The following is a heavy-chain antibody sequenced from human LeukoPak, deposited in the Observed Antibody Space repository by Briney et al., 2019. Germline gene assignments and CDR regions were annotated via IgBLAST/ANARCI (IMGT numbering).Heavy chain of an antibody. CDR1: GGSIWSYF. CDR3: ARFRTGWYFDL. CDR2: IYYSGST. V-gene: IGHV4-59*01. D-gene: IGHD2-8*02. J-gene: IGHJ2*01. Sequence: SETLSLTCTVSGGSIWSYFWSWIRQPPGKGLEWIGYIYYSGSTNYNPSLKSRVTISVDTSKNQFSLKLSSVTAADTAVYYCARFRTGWYFDLWGRGTLVTVSS.